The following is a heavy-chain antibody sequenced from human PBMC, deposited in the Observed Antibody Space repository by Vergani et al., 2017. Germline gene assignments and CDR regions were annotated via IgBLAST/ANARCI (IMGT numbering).Heavy chain of an antibody. D-gene: IGHD6-19*01. J-gene: IGHJ4*02. CDR1: GYSISSGYY. CDR3: ARLSPSSIAVAGAFDY. V-gene: IGHV4-38-2*01. Sequence: QVQLQESGPGLVKPSETLSLTCAVSGYSISSGYYWGWIRQPPGKGLEWIGSIYHSGSTDYNPSLKSRVTISVDTSKNQFSLKLSSVTAADTAVYYCARLSPSSIAVAGAFDYWGQGTLVTVSS. CDR2: IYHSGST.